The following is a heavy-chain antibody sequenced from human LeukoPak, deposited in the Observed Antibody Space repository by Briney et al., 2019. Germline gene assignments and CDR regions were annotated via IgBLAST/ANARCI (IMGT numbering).Heavy chain of an antibody. D-gene: IGHD2-15*01. Sequence: ASVKVSCKASGYTFTSYGISWVRHAPGQGLEWMGWISAYNGNTNYAQKLQGRVTMTTDTSTSTAYMELRSLRSDDTAVYYCARVHCSGGSCYYFDYWGQGTLVTVSS. J-gene: IGHJ4*02. CDR1: GYTFTSYG. CDR3: ARVHCSGGSCYYFDY. V-gene: IGHV1-18*01. CDR2: ISAYNGNT.